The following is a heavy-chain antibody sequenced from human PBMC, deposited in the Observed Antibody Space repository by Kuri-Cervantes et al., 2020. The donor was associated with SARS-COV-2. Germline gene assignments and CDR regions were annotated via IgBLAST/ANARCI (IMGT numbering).Heavy chain of an antibody. CDR2: TYYRSKWYN. D-gene: IGHD6-13*01. V-gene: IGHV6-1*01. J-gene: IGHJ4*02. CDR3: ARDVSGYSSSWYGPYYFDY. Sequence: SCAISGDSVSSNSAAWNWIRQSPSRGLEWLGRTYYRSKWYNDYAVSVKSRITINPDTSKNQFSLQQNSVTPEDTAVYYCARDVSGYSSSWYGPYYFDYWGQGTLVTVSS. CDR1: GDSVSSNSAA.